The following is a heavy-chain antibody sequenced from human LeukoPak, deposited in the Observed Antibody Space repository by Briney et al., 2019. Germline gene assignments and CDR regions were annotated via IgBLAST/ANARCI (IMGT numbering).Heavy chain of an antibody. CDR1: GFTFSSYA. CDR3: AKGPGIVGADAFDI. V-gene: IGHV3-23*01. Sequence: PGGSLSLSCAASGFTFSSYAMSWVGQAPGKGREWVSAISGRGGSTYYADSVKGRFTISRDNSKNTLYLQMNSLRAEDTAVYYCAKGPGIVGADAFDIWGQGTMVTVSS. D-gene: IGHD1-26*01. J-gene: IGHJ3*02. CDR2: ISGRGGST.